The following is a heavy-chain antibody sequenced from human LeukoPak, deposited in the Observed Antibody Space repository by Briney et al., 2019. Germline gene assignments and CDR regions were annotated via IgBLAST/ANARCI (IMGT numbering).Heavy chain of an antibody. V-gene: IGHV1-8*01. J-gene: IGHJ4*02. CDR1: GYTFTSYD. CDR3: ARAEGATPNDH. Sequence: GASVKVSCKASGYTFTSYDINWVRQATGQGLEWMGWMNPNSGNTGYAQKFQGRVTMTRDTSISTAYMELSSLRSEDAAVYYCARAEGATPNDHWGQGTLVTVSS. CDR2: MNPNSGNT. D-gene: IGHD1-26*01.